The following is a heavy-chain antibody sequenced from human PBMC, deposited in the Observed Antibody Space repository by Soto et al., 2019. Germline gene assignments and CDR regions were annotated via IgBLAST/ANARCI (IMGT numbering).Heavy chain of an antibody. V-gene: IGHV3-23*01. CDR3: AKDGQGLRYYREGNGYYFDY. D-gene: IGHD1-26*01. J-gene: IGHJ4*02. Sequence: PGGSLRLPCAASGFTFSSYAMSWVRQAPGKGLEWVSAISGSGGSTYYADSVKGRFTISRDNSKNPLYLQMNSLRAEDTAVYYCAKDGQGLRYYREGNGYYFDYWGQGTLVTVSS. CDR2: ISGSGGST. CDR1: GFTFSSYA.